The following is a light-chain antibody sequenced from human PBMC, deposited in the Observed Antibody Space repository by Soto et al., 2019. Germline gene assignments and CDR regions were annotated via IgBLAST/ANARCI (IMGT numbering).Light chain of an antibody. Sequence: QSFLTHPPSVPGAPGQTVTISCTGSGSNIGAGYGVQWYQQLPGTAPRLLIYGSDDRPSGVPDRFSASVSGNSASLAITGLQTEDEAVYYCQSYDSNLSEVFGPGTKVTVL. CDR2: GSD. J-gene: IGLJ1*01. V-gene: IGLV1-40*01. CDR3: QSYDSNLSEV. CDR1: GSNIGAGYG.